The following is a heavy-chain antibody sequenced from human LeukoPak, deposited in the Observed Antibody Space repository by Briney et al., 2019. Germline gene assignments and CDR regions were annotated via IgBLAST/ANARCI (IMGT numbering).Heavy chain of an antibody. CDR1: GGSISSYY. V-gene: IGHV4-59*08. Sequence: PSETLSLTCTVSGGSISSYYWSWIRQPPGKGLEWIGYIYYSGSTNYNPSLMRRVTISVDTSKNQFSLKLSSVTAADTAVYYCAGIVGYCSSASCYAPVDYWGQETLVTVSP. J-gene: IGHJ4*02. CDR3: AGIVGYCSSASCYAPVDY. CDR2: IYYSGST. D-gene: IGHD2-2*01.